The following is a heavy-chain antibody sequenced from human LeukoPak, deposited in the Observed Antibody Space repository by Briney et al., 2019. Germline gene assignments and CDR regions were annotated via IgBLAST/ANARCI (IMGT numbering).Heavy chain of an antibody. CDR2: IKQDGSEK. Sequence: PGGSLRLSCAASGFTFSSYWMSWVRQAPGKGLEWVANIKQDGSEKYYVDSVKGRFTISRDNAKNSLYLQMNSLRAEDTAVYYCARVSSADYYYYYYMDVWGKGTTVTISS. CDR1: GFTFSSYW. V-gene: IGHV3-7*01. J-gene: IGHJ6*03. CDR3: ARVSSADYYYYYYMDV.